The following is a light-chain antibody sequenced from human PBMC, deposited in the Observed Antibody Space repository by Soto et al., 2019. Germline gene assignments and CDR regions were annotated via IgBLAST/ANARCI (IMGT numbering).Light chain of an antibody. V-gene: IGKV3-11*01. CDR2: DAS. Sequence: EIVLTQSPATLSLSPGEIATLSFMASQSVSSYLAWYQQKPGQAPRLLIYDASNRATGIPARFSGSGSGTDFTLTISSLEPEDFAVYYCQQRSNWPPTFGQGTRLEI. J-gene: IGKJ5*01. CDR1: QSVSSY. CDR3: QQRSNWPPT.